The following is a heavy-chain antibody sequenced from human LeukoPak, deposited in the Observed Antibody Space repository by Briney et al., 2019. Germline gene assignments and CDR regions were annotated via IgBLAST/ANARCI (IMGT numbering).Heavy chain of an antibody. V-gene: IGHV3-53*01. D-gene: IGHD4-17*01. CDR3: AREDGDYLRD. Sequence: GGSLRLSCAASGFTVSSNYMSWVRQAPGKGLEWVSFIYSGGSTCYADSVKGRFTISRDNSKNTLYLQMNSLRAEDTAVYYCAREDGDYLRDWGQGTLVTVSS. CDR1: GFTVSSNY. J-gene: IGHJ4*02. CDR2: IYSGGST.